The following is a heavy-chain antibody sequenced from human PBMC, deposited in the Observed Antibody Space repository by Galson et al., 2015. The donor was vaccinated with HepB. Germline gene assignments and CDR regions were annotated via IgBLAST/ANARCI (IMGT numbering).Heavy chain of an antibody. Sequence: SLRLSCAASGFTFSTYGMHWVRQAPGKGLEWVGRIKSKTDGGTTDYAAPVKGRFTISRDDSKNTLYLQMNSLKTEDTAVYYCTTTYCGGDCYEPNKLQHWGQGTLVTVSS. D-gene: IGHD2-21*02. J-gene: IGHJ1*01. CDR1: GFTFSTYG. V-gene: IGHV3-15*01. CDR3: TTTYCGGDCYEPNKLQH. CDR2: IKSKTDGGTT.